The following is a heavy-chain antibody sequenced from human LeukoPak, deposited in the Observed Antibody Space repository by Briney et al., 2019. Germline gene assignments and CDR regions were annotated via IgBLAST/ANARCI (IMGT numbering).Heavy chain of an antibody. J-gene: IGHJ3*02. CDR2: MNPNSGNT. D-gene: IGHD3-22*01. Sequence: GASVKVSCKASGYTFTSYDINWLRQATAQGLEWMGWMNPNSGNTGYAQKFQGRVTITRNTSISTAYMELSSLRSEDTAVYYCARGPYYYDSSGRYDAFDIWGQGTMVTVSS. CDR3: ARGPYYYDSSGRYDAFDI. CDR1: GYTFTSYD. V-gene: IGHV1-8*03.